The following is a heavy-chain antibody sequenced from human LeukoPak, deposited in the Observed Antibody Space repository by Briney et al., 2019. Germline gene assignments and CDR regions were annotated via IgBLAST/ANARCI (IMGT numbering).Heavy chain of an antibody. CDR3: ASNPGYSYGSCVY. CDR1: GGSISSGGYS. Sequence: SETLSLTCAVSGGSISSGGYSWSWIRQPPGKGLEWIGYIYHSGSTYYNPSLKSRVTISVDTSKNQFSLKLSSVTAADTAVYYCASNPGYSYGSCVYWGQGTLVTVSS. D-gene: IGHD5-18*01. CDR2: IYHSGST. V-gene: IGHV4-30-2*01. J-gene: IGHJ4*02.